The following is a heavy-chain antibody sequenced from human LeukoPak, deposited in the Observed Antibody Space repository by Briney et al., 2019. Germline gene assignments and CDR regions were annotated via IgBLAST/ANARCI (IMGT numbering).Heavy chain of an antibody. J-gene: IGHJ4*02. CDR1: GYTFTGYY. CDR3: ARVQRGYDILTGLGY. CDR2: INPNSGGT. V-gene: IGHV1-2*02. Sequence: ASVKVSCKASGYTFTGYYMHWVRQAPGQGLEWMGWINPNSGGTNYAQKFQGRVTMTRDTSISTAYMGLSRLRSDDTAVYYCARVQRGYDILTGLGYWGQGTLVTVSS. D-gene: IGHD3-9*01.